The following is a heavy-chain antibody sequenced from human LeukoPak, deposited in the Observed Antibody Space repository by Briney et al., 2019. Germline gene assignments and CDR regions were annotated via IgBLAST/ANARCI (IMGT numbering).Heavy chain of an antibody. CDR2: IYYSGST. CDR3: ARGTRNFDY. D-gene: IGHD3/OR15-3a*01. J-gene: IGHJ4*02. V-gene: IGHV4-59*08. CDR1: GVSISSSY. Sequence: SEALSLTCTVPGVSISSSYWSWIRQPPGKGLEWIGYIYYSGSTNYNPSLKSRVTISVDTSKNQFSLKLSSVTAADTAVYYCARGTRNFDYWGQGTLVTVSS.